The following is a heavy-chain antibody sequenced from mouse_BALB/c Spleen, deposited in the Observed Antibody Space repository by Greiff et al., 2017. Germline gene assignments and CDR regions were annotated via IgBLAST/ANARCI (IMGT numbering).Heavy chain of an antibody. J-gene: IGHJ2*01. V-gene: IGHV1-12*01. CDR1: GYTFTSYN. CDR2: IYPGNGDT. Sequence: QVQLQQSGAELVKPGASVKMSCKASGYTFTSYNMHWVKQTPGQGLEWIGAIYPGNGDTSYNQKFKGKATLTADKSSSTAYMQLSSLTSEDSAVYYCARGDYGSSYPFDYWGQGTTLTVSS. D-gene: IGHD1-1*01. CDR3: ARGDYGSSYPFDY.